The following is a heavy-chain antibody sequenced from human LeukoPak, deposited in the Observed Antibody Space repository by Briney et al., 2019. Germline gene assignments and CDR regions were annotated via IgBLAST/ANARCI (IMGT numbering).Heavy chain of an antibody. CDR1: EFTFSNYN. CDR3: AREGSSSGFFDY. J-gene: IGHJ4*02. V-gene: IGHV3-43*01. D-gene: IGHD6-19*01. Sequence: GGSLRLSCAASEFTFSNYNMNWVRQAPGKGLEWVSLISWNGGSTFYGDSVRGRFTISRDNSKNSLYLQMNSMRTEDTALYFCAREGSSSGFFDYWGQGTLVTVSS. CDR2: ISWNGGST.